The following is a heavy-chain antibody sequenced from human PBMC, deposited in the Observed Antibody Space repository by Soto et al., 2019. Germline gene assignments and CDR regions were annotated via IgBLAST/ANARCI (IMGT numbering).Heavy chain of an antibody. CDR1: GFTFSNAW. V-gene: IGHV3-15*01. Sequence: EVQLVESGGGLVKPGGSLRLSCAASGFTFSNAWMSWVRQAPGKGLEWGGRIKSKTDGGTTDYAAPVKGRFTISRDDSKNTLYLQMNSLKTEDTAVYYCTTGSYDSSGSKDAFDIWGQGTMVTVSS. J-gene: IGHJ3*02. CDR3: TTGSYDSSGSKDAFDI. D-gene: IGHD3-22*01. CDR2: IKSKTDGGTT.